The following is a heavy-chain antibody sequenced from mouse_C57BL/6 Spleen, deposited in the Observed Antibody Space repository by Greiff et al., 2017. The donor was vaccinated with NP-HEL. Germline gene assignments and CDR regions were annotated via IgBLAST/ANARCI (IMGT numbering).Heavy chain of an antibody. J-gene: IGHJ3*01. V-gene: IGHV14-2*01. CDR1: GFNIKDYY. CDR3: ASEGRLQFAY. Sequence: EVKLQESGAELVKPGASVKLSCTASGFNIKDYYMHWVKQRTEQGLEWIGRIDPEDGETKYAPKFQGKATITADTSSNTAYLQLSSLTSEDTAVYYCASEGRLQFAYWGQGTLVTVSA. CDR2: IDPEDGET. D-gene: IGHD2-2*01.